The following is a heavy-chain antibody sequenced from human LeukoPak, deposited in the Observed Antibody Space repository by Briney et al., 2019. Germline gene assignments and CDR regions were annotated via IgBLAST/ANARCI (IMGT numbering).Heavy chain of an antibody. Sequence: ASVKVSCKASGYTFTGYYMHWVRQAPGQGLEWMGIINPSGGSTSYIQKFQGRVTMTRDTSTSTVYMELSSLRSEDTAVYFCARSSSTSCVEDCWGQGTPVTVSS. V-gene: IGHV1-46*01. CDR2: INPSGGST. CDR1: GYTFTGYY. D-gene: IGHD6-6*01. CDR3: ARSSSTSCVEDC. J-gene: IGHJ4*02.